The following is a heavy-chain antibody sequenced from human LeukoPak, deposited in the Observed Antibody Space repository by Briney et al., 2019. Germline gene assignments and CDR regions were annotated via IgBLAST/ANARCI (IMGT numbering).Heavy chain of an antibody. CDR1: GYTFTSYG. CDR2: ISAYNGNT. J-gene: IGHJ5*02. Sequence: ASVKVSCKVSGYTFTSYGISWVRQAPGQGLEWMGWISAYNGNTNYAQKLQGRVTMTTDTSTSTAYMELRSLRSDDTAVYYCARAALSGGCSSTSCYFDRGWFDPWGQGTLVTVSS. D-gene: IGHD2-2*01. CDR3: ARAALSGGCSSTSCYFDRGWFDP. V-gene: IGHV1-18*01.